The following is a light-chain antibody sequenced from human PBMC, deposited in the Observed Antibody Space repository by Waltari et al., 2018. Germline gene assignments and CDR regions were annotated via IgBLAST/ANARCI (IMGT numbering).Light chain of an antibody. CDR3: AAWDDSLNGYV. Sequence: QSVLTQPPSASGTPGQRVSISSSGSSSNVGSNFVNWYQQLPGTAPKLLIYSNNQRPSGVPDRFSGSKSGTSASLAISGLQSEDEADYYCAAWDDSLNGYVFGTGTKVTVL. CDR2: SNN. J-gene: IGLJ1*01. V-gene: IGLV1-44*01. CDR1: SSNVGSNF.